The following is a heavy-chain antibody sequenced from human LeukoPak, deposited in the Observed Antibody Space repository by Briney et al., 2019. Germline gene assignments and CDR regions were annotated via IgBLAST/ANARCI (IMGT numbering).Heavy chain of an antibody. D-gene: IGHD2-2*01. J-gene: IGHJ6*02. V-gene: IGHV4-34*01. Sequence: SETLSLTCAVYGGSFSGYYWSWIRQPPGKGLEWIGEINHSGSTNYNPSLKSRVTISVDTSKNQFSLKLSSVTAADTAVYYCARAVVVPAASHFGMDVWGQGTTVTVSS. CDR2: INHSGST. CDR1: GGSFSGYY. CDR3: ARAVVVPAASHFGMDV.